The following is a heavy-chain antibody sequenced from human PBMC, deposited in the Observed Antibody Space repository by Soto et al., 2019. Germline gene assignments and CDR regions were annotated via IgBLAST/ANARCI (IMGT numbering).Heavy chain of an antibody. Sequence: QITLKESGPTLVKPTQTLTLTCTFSGFSLSTSGVGVGWIRQPPGKALEWLALIYWDDDKRYSPSLKSRLTITKDTSKNQVVLTMTNMDPVDTATYYCAHDANTDTPTVKTYYFDYWGQGTLVTVSS. CDR2: IYWDDDK. CDR1: GFSLSTSGVG. V-gene: IGHV2-5*02. D-gene: IGHD5-18*01. CDR3: AHDANTDTPTVKTYYFDY. J-gene: IGHJ4*02.